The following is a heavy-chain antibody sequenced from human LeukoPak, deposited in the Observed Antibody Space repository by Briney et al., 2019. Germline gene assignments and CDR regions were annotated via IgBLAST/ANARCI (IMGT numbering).Heavy chain of an antibody. J-gene: IGHJ4*02. V-gene: IGHV3-30*04. CDR3: LTTVTTDY. D-gene: IGHD4-17*01. CDR1: GFTFSSYA. Sequence: PGGSLRLSCAASGFTFSSYAMHWVRQAPGKGLEWVAVISYDGSNKYYADSVKGRFTISRDNSKDTLYLQMNSLRAEDTAVYYCLTTVTTDYWGQGTLVTVSS. CDR2: ISYDGSNK.